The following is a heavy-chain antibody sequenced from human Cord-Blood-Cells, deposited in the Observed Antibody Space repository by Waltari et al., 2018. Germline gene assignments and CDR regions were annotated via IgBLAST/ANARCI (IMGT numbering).Heavy chain of an antibody. CDR1: GDTFTDSY. D-gene: IGHD3-10*01. V-gene: IGHV1-69-2*01. J-gene: IGHJ4*02. CDR2: VDPEDGET. Sequence: EVQLVQSGAEVKKPGANVTIACTVSGDTFTDSYMNWLQQAPGKGLEWMGLVDPEDGETIYAEKFQGRVTITADTSTDTAYMELSSLRSEDTAVYYCATIGSMVQRIPQWGQGTLVTVSS. CDR3: ATIGSMVQRIPQ.